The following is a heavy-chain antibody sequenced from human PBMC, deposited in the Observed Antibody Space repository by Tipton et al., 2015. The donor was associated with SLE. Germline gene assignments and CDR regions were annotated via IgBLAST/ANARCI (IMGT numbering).Heavy chain of an antibody. CDR1: GYTFSTYG. D-gene: IGHD6-13*01. CDR3: AKDGSHTSSIFDP. J-gene: IGHJ5*02. V-gene: IGHV1-18*01. Sequence: QVQLVQSGAEVKKPGASVRVSCKASGYTFSTYGISWVRQAPGQGPEWMGWISAYNGDTNYAQKFQGRVTLTTDTSTNTAFMDLRSLTSDDTAVYYCAKDGSHTSSIFDPWGQGTLLTVSS. CDR2: ISAYNGDT.